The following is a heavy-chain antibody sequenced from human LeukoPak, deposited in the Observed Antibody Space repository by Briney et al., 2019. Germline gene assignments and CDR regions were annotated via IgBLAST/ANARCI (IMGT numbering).Heavy chain of an antibody. CDR3: ARGNSRRLGYCSGGSCYSAFDY. Sequence: ASVKVSCKASGYTFTSYDINWVRQATGQGLEWMGWMNPNSGNTGYAQKFQGRVTMTRNTSISTAYMELSSLRSEDTAVYYCARGNSRRLGYCSGGSCYSAFDYWAREPWSPSPQ. CDR1: GYTFTSYD. D-gene: IGHD2-15*01. V-gene: IGHV1-8*01. J-gene: IGHJ4*02. CDR2: MNPNSGNT.